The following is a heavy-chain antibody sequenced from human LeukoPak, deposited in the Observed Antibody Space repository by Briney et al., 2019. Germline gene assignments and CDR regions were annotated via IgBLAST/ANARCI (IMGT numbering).Heavy chain of an antibody. CDR3: ARQGYYDFWSGSIYGTVDI. V-gene: IGHV4-59*08. CDR2: IYYTGST. D-gene: IGHD3-3*01. J-gene: IGHJ3*02. Sequence: SETLSLTCTVSGGSISSSYWSWTRQPPGKGLEWIGYIYYTGSTNYNSSLKSRVTISVDTSKNQFSLKLSSVTAADTAVYYCARQGYYDFWSGSIYGTVDIWGQGTMVTVSS. CDR1: GGSISSSY.